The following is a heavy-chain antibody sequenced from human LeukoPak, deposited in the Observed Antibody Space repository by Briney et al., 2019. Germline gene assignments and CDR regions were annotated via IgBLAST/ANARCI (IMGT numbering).Heavy chain of an antibody. CDR2: ISGSGGST. CDR1: GFTFSSYA. CDR3: AKEGLWSSNGLPFDY. D-gene: IGHD6-19*01. V-gene: IGHV3-23*01. Sequence: PGGSLRLSCVASGFTFSSYAMNWVRQAPGEGLEWVSGISGSGGSTNYADSVKGRFTISRDNSKNTLYLQMNSLKAEDTAVYYCAKEGLWSSNGLPFDYWGQGTLVTVSS. J-gene: IGHJ4*02.